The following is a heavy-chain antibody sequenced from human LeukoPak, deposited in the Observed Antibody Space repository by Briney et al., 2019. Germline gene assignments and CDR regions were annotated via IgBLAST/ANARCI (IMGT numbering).Heavy chain of an antibody. CDR3: ARGLPFYCSSTSCPAWFDP. V-gene: IGHV1-8*01. J-gene: IGHJ5*02. CDR2: MNPNSGNT. CDR1: GYTFTSYD. Sequence: ASVKVSCKASGYTFTSYDINWVRQATGQGLEWMGWMNPNSGNTGYAQKFQGRVTMTRNTSISTAYMELSSLRSEDTAVYYCARGLPFYCSSTSCPAWFDPWGQGTLVTVSS. D-gene: IGHD2-2*01.